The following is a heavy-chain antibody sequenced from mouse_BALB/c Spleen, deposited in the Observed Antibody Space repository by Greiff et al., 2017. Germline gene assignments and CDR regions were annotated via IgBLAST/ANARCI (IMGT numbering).Heavy chain of an antibody. CDR3: AREALRVFAY. V-gene: IGHV3-2*02. CDR2: ISYSGST. D-gene: IGHD1-1*01. J-gene: IGHJ3*01. Sequence: EVKLMESGPGLVKPSQSLSLTCTVTGYSITSDYAWNWIRQFPGNKLEWMGYISYSGSTSYNPSLKSRISITRDTSKNQFFLQLNSVTTEDTATYYCAREALRVFAYWGQGTLVTVSA. CDR1: GYSITSDYA.